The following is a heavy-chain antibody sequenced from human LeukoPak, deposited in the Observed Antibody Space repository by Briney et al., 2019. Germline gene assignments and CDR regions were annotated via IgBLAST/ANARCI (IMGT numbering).Heavy chain of an antibody. CDR3: ARGRRILVGDTNAGDYFDY. Sequence: ASVKVSCKASGYTFTGYYILWVRQAPGQGLEWMGWVNPNSGGTYYAQKFQGRVTMTRDTSISTAYIELSRLRSDDTVVYYCARGRRILVGDTNAGDYFDYWGQGTLVTVSS. J-gene: IGHJ4*02. CDR2: VNPNSGGT. V-gene: IGHV1-2*02. D-gene: IGHD1-26*01. CDR1: GYTFTGYY.